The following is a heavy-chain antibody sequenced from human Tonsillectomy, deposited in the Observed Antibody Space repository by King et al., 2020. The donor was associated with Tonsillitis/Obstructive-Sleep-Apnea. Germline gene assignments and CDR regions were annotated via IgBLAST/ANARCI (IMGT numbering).Heavy chain of an antibody. CDR3: ARASEMATINSPYDY. CDR1: GYSFTTYW. J-gene: IGHJ4*02. V-gene: IGHV5-51*03. Sequence: EMQLVQSGAEVKKPGESVKISCKGSGYSFTTYWIAWVRQMPGKGLEWMGIIYPGDSDTKYSPSFQGQVTISADRSISTAYLQWSSLKASDTAMYYCARASEMATINSPYDYWGQGTLVTVSS. D-gene: IGHD5-24*01. CDR2: IYPGDSDT.